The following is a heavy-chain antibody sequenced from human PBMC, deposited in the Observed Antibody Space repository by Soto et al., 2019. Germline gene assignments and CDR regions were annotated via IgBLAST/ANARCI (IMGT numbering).Heavy chain of an antibody. J-gene: IGHJ4*02. D-gene: IGHD1-26*01. V-gene: IGHV4-34*01. CDR1: GGSFSGYY. CDR2: INHRGST. Sequence: QVQLQQWGAGLLKPSETLSLTCAVYGGSFSGYYWTWIHQPPGKGLEWIGEINHRGSTNYNPSLKSRVTISVDTSKNQFSLKLSSVTAADTAVYYCARYSGGYYWGQGTLVTVSS. CDR3: ARYSGGYY.